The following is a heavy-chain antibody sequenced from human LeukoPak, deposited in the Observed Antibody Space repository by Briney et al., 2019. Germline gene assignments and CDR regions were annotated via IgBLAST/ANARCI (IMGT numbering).Heavy chain of an antibody. CDR2: IGGSGGST. V-gene: IGHV3-23*01. J-gene: IGHJ5*02. CDR3: ARASSTSLNNWFDP. D-gene: IGHD2-2*01. CDR1: GFTFSSYG. Sequence: GGSLRLSCAASGFTFSSYGMSWVRQAPGKGLEWVSGIGGSGGSTYYADSVKGRFTISRDNSKNTLYLQMNSLRAEDTAVYYCARASSTSLNNWFDPWGQGTLVTVSS.